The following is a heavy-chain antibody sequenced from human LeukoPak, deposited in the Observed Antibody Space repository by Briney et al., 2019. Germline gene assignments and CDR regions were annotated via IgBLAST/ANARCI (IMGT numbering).Heavy chain of an antibody. CDR2: INPKSGGS. J-gene: IGHJ5*02. CDR3: ARLPYSIGWSMNHNMGGHLGP. V-gene: IGHV1-2*02. CDR1: GYTFTGHY. Sequence: ASVKVSCKAAGYTFTGHYLHWVRQAPGQGLEWMGGINPKSGGSNYAPKFQGRVTMTRDTSITTAYMELRSLTSEDTAVYYCARLPYSIGWSMNHNMGGHLGPWGQGTLVT. D-gene: IGHD6-19*01.